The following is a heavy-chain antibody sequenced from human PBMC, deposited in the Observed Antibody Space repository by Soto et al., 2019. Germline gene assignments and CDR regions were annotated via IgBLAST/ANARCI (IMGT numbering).Heavy chain of an antibody. D-gene: IGHD3-10*01. CDR3: AKDQGVTAAFDI. CDR2: ISYDGSNK. Sequence: GGSLRLSCAASGFTFSSYGMHWVRQAPGKGLEGVAVISYDGSNKYYADSVKGRFTISRDNSKNTLYLQMNSLRAEDTAVYYCAKDQGVTAAFDIWGQGTMVTVSS. J-gene: IGHJ3*02. V-gene: IGHV3-30*18. CDR1: GFTFSSYG.